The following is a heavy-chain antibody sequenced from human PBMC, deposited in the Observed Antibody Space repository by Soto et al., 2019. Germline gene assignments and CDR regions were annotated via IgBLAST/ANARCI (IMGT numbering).Heavy chain of an antibody. D-gene: IGHD3-22*01. CDR1: GGSFGSFF. CDR2: IIPILGTA. V-gene: IGHV1-69*01. J-gene: IGHJ4*02. CDR3: TSFDSNGYYPQNHY. Sequence: QVILAQSGVKGKNPGPSVKVSCRVLGGSFGSFFITWVRQPPGQRFEWMGGIIPILGTANFTQKFQDRVTFTADESTATAYMTLSSLTSEDTAFYYCTSFDSNGYYPQNHYWGPGTQVTVSS.